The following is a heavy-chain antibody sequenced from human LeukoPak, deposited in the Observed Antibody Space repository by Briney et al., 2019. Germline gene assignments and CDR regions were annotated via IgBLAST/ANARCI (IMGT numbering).Heavy chain of an antibody. CDR1: GFTFSSYS. CDR2: ISSGSSYI. J-gene: IGHJ5*02. V-gene: IGHV3-21*01. CDR3: ATAPPTYTTSSPPWFDP. Sequence: GGSLRLSCAASGFTFSSYSMNWVRQAPGKGLEWVSSISSGSSYIYYADSVKGRFTISRDNAKNSLYLQMSSLRAKDTAVYYCATAPPTYTTSSPPWFDPWGQGTLVTVSS. D-gene: IGHD6-6*01.